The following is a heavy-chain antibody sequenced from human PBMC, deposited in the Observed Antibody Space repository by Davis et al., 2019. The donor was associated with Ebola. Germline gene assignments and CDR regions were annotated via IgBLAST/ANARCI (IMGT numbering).Heavy chain of an antibody. CDR1: GYTFTSYY. CDR2: INPSGGST. V-gene: IGHV1-46*01. CDR3: ARGKTVAGTRGLSWFDP. J-gene: IGHJ5*02. D-gene: IGHD6-19*01. Sequence: AASVKVSCKASGYTFTSYYMHWVRQAPGQGLEWMGIINPSGGSTNYAQKFQGRVTMTRDTSTSTVYMELSSLRSEDTAVFYCARGKTVAGTRGLSWFDPWGPGTLVTVSS.